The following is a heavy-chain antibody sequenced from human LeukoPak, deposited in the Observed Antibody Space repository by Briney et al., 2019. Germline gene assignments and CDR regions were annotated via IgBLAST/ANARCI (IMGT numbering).Heavy chain of an antibody. D-gene: IGHD6-13*01. Sequence: SETLSLTCTVSGGSISSYYWSWIRQPPGKGLEWIGYIYYSGSTNYNPSLKSRVTISVDTSKNQFSLKLSSVTAADTAVYYCAKGGAYSSSVGDYWGQGTLVTVSS. CDR2: IYYSGST. CDR3: AKGGAYSSSVGDY. V-gene: IGHV4-59*01. CDR1: GGSISSYY. J-gene: IGHJ4*02.